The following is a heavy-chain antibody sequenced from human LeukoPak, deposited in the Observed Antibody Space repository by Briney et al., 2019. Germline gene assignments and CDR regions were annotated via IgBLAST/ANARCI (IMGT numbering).Heavy chain of an antibody. CDR2: ISSGGGST. V-gene: IGHV3-23*01. Sequence: GRSLRLSCAASGFTFSNYAMSWVRQAPGKGLEWVSGISSGGGSTVYADSVKGRFTISRETSKNTLYLQMNSLRAEDTAVYYCAKGAHYYDSTGYRYFDYWGQGTLVTVSS. CDR3: AKGAHYYDSTGYRYFDY. J-gene: IGHJ4*02. CDR1: GFTFSNYA. D-gene: IGHD3-22*01.